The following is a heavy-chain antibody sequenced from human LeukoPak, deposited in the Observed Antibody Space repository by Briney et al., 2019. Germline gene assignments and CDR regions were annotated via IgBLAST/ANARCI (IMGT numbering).Heavy chain of an antibody. V-gene: IGHV3-21*01. CDR3: ARGYQRPDY. D-gene: IGHD2-2*01. CDR2: ISSSSSNI. Sequence: GGTLSLSCAASGFTFSTCNMKWFVRAPGGRVVEGSSISSSSSNIYYTASLKGRFTISRDNAMNSVYLQMNSLRVEDTAVYYCARGYQRPDYWGQGTLMTVSS. CDR1: GFTFSTCN. J-gene: IGHJ4*02.